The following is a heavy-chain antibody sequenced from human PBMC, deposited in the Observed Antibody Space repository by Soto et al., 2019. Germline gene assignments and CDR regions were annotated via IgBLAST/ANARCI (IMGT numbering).Heavy chain of an antibody. D-gene: IGHD5-18*01. CDR2: TYYRSKWYN. Sequence: SPTLSLTCAISGDSVSSNSAAWNWIRQSPSRGLEWLGRTYYRSKWYNDYAVSVKSRITINPDTSKNQFSLQLNSVTPEDTAVYYCARAYSYGTSTPGNWFDPWGQGTLVTVSS. J-gene: IGHJ5*02. CDR3: ARAYSYGTSTPGNWFDP. V-gene: IGHV6-1*01. CDR1: GDSVSSNSAA.